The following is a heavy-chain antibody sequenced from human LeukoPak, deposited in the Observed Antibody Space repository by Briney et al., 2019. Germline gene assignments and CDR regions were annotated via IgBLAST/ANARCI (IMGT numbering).Heavy chain of an antibody. V-gene: IGHV4-34*01. CDR2: INHSGST. Sequence: PSETLSLTCAVYGGSFSGYYWSWIRQPPGKGLEWIGEINHSGSTNYNPSLKSRVTISVDTSKNQFSLKLSSVTAADTAVYYCASWGYSSGWHYFDCWGQGTLVTVSS. CDR3: ASWGYSSGWHYFDC. CDR1: GGSFSGYY. J-gene: IGHJ4*02. D-gene: IGHD6-19*01.